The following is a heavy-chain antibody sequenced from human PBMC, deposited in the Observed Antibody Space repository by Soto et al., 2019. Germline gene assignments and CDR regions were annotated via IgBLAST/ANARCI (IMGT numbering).Heavy chain of an antibody. CDR1: GFTFSSYA. J-gene: IGHJ4*02. CDR2: ISYDGSNK. Sequence: PGGSLRLSCAASGFTFSSYAMHWVRQAPGKGLEWVAVISYDGSNKYYADSVKGRFTISRDNSKNTLYLQMNSLRAEDTAVYYCARDLVRSVSGYDWEEIDYWGQGTLVTVSS. V-gene: IGHV3-30-3*01. D-gene: IGHD5-12*01. CDR3: ARDLVRSVSGYDWEEIDY.